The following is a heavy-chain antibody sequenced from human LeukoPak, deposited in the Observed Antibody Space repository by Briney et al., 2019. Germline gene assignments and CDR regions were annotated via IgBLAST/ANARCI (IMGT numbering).Heavy chain of an antibody. CDR3: ARALGWNYYYGMDV. CDR1: GDSISSYY. D-gene: IGHD1-26*01. Sequence: SETLSLTCTVSGDSISSYYWSWIRQPPGKGLEWLGYIYYSGSTNYNPSLKSRVTISVDTSKNQFSLKLSSVTAADTAVYYCARALGWNYYYGMDVWGQGTTVTVSS. CDR2: IYYSGST. V-gene: IGHV4-59*12. J-gene: IGHJ6*02.